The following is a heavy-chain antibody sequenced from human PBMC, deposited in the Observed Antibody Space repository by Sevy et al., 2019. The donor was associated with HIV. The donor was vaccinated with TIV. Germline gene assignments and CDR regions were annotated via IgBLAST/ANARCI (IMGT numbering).Heavy chain of an antibody. J-gene: IGHJ6*02. CDR1: GFNVNDNY. Sequence: GGSLRLSCAASGFNVNDNYMTWVRQAPGKGLEWVSIIHADGSSYYADSVKGRFTMSRDDSMNIGNLQMNSLRADDTAVYYCARDRRFCGNECYLYYYYGMDVWGQGTAVTVSS. CDR3: ARDRRFCGNECYLYYYYGMDV. D-gene: IGHD3-16*02. CDR2: IHADGSS. V-gene: IGHV3-53*01.